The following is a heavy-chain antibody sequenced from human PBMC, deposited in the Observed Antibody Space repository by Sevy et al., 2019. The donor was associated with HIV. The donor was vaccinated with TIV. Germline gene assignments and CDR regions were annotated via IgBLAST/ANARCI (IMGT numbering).Heavy chain of an antibody. CDR2: IFYSRST. J-gene: IGHJ5*02. Sequence: SETLSLTCAVSGGSISSSSYYWGWIRQPPGKGLEWIGSIFYSRSTYYDPSLKSRVTISVDTSKNQFSLKLNSVTAADTAVYYCARHAHITMIVTWGQGTLVTVSS. D-gene: IGHD3-22*01. CDR1: GGSISSSSYY. CDR3: ARHAHITMIVT. V-gene: IGHV4-39*01.